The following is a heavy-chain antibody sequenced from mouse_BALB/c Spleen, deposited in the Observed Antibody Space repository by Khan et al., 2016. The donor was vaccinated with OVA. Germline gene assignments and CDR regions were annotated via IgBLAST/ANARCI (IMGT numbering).Heavy chain of an antibody. CDR3: ARLAYYYDREGFAY. J-gene: IGHJ3*01. CDR2: ISSGGSYT. D-gene: IGHD1-1*01. CDR1: GFTFSTYG. V-gene: IGHV5-6*01. Sequence: EVKLMESGGDLVKPEGSLKLSCAASGFTFSTYGMSWVRQTPDKRLEWVATISSGGSYTYYPDSVQGRFTISRDNAKNTLYLQMSSLKSEDTAMFYCARLAYYYDREGFAYWGQGTLVTVSA.